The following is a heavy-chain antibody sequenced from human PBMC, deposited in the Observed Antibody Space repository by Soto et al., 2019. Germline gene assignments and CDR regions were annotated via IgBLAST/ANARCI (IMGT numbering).Heavy chain of an antibody. Sequence: PGGALGLSCAASGFTFSSYAMSWVRQAPGKGLEWVSAISGSGGSTYYADSVKGRFTISRDNSKNTLYLQMNSLRAEDTTVYYCAKGRSSFDYWGQGTLVTVSS. V-gene: IGHV3-23*01. CDR1: GFTFSSYA. CDR3: AKGRSSFDY. J-gene: IGHJ4*02. CDR2: ISGSGGST. D-gene: IGHD3-10*01.